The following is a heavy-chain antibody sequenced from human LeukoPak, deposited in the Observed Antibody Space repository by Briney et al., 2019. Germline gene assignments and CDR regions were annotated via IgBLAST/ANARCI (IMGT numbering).Heavy chain of an antibody. Sequence: PGGSLRLFCAASGFTFSSCGMHWVRQAPGKGLVWVSRIKTDGSITSYADSVKGRFTISRDNAKNTLYVQMNSLRVEDTAVYYCARVGLGEWYFDLWGRGTLVTVSS. CDR3: ARVGLGEWYFDL. CDR2: IKTDGSIT. V-gene: IGHV3-74*01. J-gene: IGHJ2*01. D-gene: IGHD1-26*01. CDR1: GFTFSSCG.